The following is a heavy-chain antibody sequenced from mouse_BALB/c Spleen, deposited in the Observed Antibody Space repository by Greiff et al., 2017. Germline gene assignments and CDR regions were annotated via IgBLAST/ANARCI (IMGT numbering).Heavy chain of an antibody. CDR1: GFSLTSYG. J-gene: IGHJ3*01. V-gene: IGHV2-9*02. CDR3: ARDRGSGASWFAY. D-gene: IGHD4-1*01. Sequence: VKVVESGPGLVAPSQSLSITCTVSGFSLTSYGVHWVRQPPGKGLEWLGVIWAGGSTNYNSALMSRLSISKDNSKSQVFLKMNSLQTDDTAMYYCARDRGSGASWFAYWGQGTLVTVSA. CDR2: IWAGGST.